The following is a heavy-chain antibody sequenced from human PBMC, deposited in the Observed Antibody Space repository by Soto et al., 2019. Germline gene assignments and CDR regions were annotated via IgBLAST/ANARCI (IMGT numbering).Heavy chain of an antibody. CDR2: SYYSGST. V-gene: IGHV4-30-4*01. Sequence: QVQLQESGPGLVKPSQTLSLTCTVSGGSISSGDYYWSWIRQPPGKGLEWIGYSYYSGSTYYNPSLKSRVTISVDTSKNQFSLKLSAVTDADTVVYYCASNIDGYTFYDYWGQGTLVTVSS. D-gene: IGHD1-1*01. CDR1: GGSISSGDYY. CDR3: ASNIDGYTFYDY. J-gene: IGHJ4*02.